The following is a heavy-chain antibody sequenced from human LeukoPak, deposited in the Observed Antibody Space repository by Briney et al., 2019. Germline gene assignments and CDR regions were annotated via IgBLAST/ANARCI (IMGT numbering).Heavy chain of an antibody. V-gene: IGHV3-30-3*01. CDR3: AKDQGPLSYYYYGMDV. CDR1: GFTFSSYA. CDR2: ISYDGSNK. J-gene: IGHJ6*02. Sequence: GGSLRLSCAASGFTFSSYAMHWVRQAPGKGLEWVAVISYDGSNKYYADSVKGRFTISRDNSKNTLYLQMNSLRAEDTAVYYCAKDQGPLSYYYYGMDVWGQGTTVTVSS.